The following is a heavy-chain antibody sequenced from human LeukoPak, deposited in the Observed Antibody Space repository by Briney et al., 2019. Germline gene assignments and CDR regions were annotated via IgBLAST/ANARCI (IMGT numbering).Heavy chain of an antibody. CDR1: GGSISSGGYS. Sequence: SETLSLTCTVSGGSISSGGYSWSWIRQPPGKGLEWIGYIYYSGSTYYNPSLKSRVTISVDTSKNQFSLKLSSVTAADTAVYYCARDGYGDYELRAFDIWGQGTMVTVSS. J-gene: IGHJ3*02. D-gene: IGHD4-17*01. V-gene: IGHV4-30-4*07. CDR3: ARDGYGDYELRAFDI. CDR2: IYYSGST.